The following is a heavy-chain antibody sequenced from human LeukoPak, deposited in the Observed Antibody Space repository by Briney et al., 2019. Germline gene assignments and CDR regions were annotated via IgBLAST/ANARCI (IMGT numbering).Heavy chain of an antibody. Sequence: SETLSLTCTVSGGSIDSSSYYRGWIRQPPGKGLEWIGGIYSSGSTYYNPSLKSRVTISVDTSKNQFSLRLSSVTAADTAVYYCARLHSTHSSNSWGQGTLVTVSS. CDR3: ARLHSTHSSNS. CDR1: GGSIDSSSYY. J-gene: IGHJ4*02. V-gene: IGHV4-39*01. D-gene: IGHD6-13*01. CDR2: IYSSGST.